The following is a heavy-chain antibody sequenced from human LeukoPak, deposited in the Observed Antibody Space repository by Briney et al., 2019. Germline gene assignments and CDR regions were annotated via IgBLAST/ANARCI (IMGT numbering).Heavy chain of an antibody. CDR2: IYYSGST. D-gene: IGHD2-2*01. CDR1: GGSFSGYY. Sequence: SETLSLTCAVYGGSFSGYYWSWIRQPPGKGLEWIGYIYYSGSTNYNPSLKSRVTISVDTSKNQFSLKLSSVTAADTAVYYCARVYCSSTSRYAPYFDYWGQGTLVTVSS. J-gene: IGHJ4*02. CDR3: ARVYCSSTSRYAPYFDY. V-gene: IGHV4-59*01.